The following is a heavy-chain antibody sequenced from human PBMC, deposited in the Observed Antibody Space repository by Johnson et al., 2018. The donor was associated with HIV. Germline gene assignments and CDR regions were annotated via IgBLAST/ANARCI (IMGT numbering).Heavy chain of an antibody. Sequence: CAASGFTFNNYGMHWVRQAPGKGLEWVAVISYDGSNKYYADSVKGRFTISRDNSKNTLYLQMNSLRAEDTAVYYCAKSIAAAGTNAFDIWGQGTMVTVSS. CDR3: AKSIAAAGTNAFDI. CDR2: ISYDGSNK. D-gene: IGHD6-13*01. J-gene: IGHJ3*02. CDR1: GFTFNNYG. V-gene: IGHV3-30*18.